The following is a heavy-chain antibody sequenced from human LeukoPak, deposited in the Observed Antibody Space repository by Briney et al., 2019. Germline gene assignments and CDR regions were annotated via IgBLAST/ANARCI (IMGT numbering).Heavy chain of an antibody. J-gene: IGHJ4*02. CDR3: ARNSNSRSGYDESFDY. V-gene: IGHV3-21*01. D-gene: IGHD5-12*01. Sequence: GGSLRLSCAASGFTFSSYGMHWVRQAPGKGLEWVSSISSSSSYIYYADSVKGRFTISRDNAKNSLYLQMNSLRAEDTAVYYCARNSNSRSGYDESFDYWGQRTLVTVSS. CDR2: ISSSSSYI. CDR1: GFTFSSYG.